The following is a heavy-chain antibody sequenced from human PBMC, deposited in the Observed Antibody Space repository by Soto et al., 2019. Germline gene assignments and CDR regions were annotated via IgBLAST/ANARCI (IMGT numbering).Heavy chain of an antibody. D-gene: IGHD2-15*01. CDR2: IYYSGSP. CDR1: GSSINNYY. CDR3: ARAGAATLSDY. V-gene: IGHV4-59*01. J-gene: IGHJ4*02. Sequence: PSETLSLTCSVSGSSINNYYCSWIRQPPGKGLEWIGYIYYSGSPNYNPSLKSRVTISVDTSKNQFSLNLSSVTAADTAVYYCARAGAATLSDYWGQGTLVTVSS.